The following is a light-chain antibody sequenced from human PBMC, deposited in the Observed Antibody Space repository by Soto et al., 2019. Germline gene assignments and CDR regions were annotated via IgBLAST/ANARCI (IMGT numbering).Light chain of an antibody. V-gene: IGKV3-11*01. J-gene: IGKJ4*01. CDR2: DAS. Sequence: EIVFTQSPATLSLSPGERATLSCRASQSVSSYLAWYQQKPGQAPRLLIYDASNRATGIPARFSGSGSGTDFTLTISXLEPEDFAVYYCQQRSNWPLTFGGGTKVDIK. CDR1: QSVSSY. CDR3: QQRSNWPLT.